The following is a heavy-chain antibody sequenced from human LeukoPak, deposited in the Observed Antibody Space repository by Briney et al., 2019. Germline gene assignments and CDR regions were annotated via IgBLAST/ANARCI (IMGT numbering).Heavy chain of an antibody. J-gene: IGHJ4*02. CDR1: GFTFSTYG. D-gene: IGHD4-23*01. CDR3: ARLKVVVTYVDY. Sequence: GGSLRLSCAASGFTFSTYGMHWVRQAPGKGLEWVSFIRYVGINKYYADSVKGRFTISRDNSKNTLYLQMNSLRAEDTAVYYCARLKVVVTYVDYWGQGTLVTVSS. CDR2: IRYVGINK. V-gene: IGHV3-30*02.